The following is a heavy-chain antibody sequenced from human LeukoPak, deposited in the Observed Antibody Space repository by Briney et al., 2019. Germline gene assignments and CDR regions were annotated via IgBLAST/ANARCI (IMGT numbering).Heavy chain of an antibody. CDR2: IYSGGST. CDR3: ARLLWFGELLPYFDY. J-gene: IGHJ4*02. CDR1: GFTVSSNY. V-gene: IGHV3-53*01. Sequence: PGGSLRLSCAASGFTVSSNYMSWVRQAPGKGLEWVSVIYSGGSTYYADSVKGRFTISRDNSKNTLYLQMNSLRAEDMAVYYCARLLWFGELLPYFDYWGQGTLVTVSS. D-gene: IGHD3-10*01.